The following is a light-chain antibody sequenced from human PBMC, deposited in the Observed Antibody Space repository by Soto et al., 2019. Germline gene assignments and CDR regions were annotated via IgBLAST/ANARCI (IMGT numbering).Light chain of an antibody. V-gene: IGKV3-20*01. J-gene: IGKJ1*01. CDR1: QSVSSSY. Sequence: IMLKKSPGALSLTQRQRATLSCRASQSVSSSYLAWYQQKPGQAPRLLIYDSSSRATAIPDRFSGSGSGTDFSLTISRLEPEDFAVYYCQQYGSSPWPFGQGTKVDIK. CDR2: DSS. CDR3: QQYGSSPWP.